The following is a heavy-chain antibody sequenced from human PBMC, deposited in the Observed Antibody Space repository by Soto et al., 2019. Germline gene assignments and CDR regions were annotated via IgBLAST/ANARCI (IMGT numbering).Heavy chain of an antibody. V-gene: IGHV3-33*01. CDR3: ARDRRYCSRSRCPNWFDP. Sequence: PACCMALPSRSEGFPVRRDCIHWGRPAQEKGMEWVAVIWYDGSNKYYADSVKGRFTISRDNSKNTLYLQMNSLRAEDTAVYYCARDRRYCSRSRCPNWFDPWGQGTLVTVSS. D-gene: IGHD2-15*01. J-gene: IGHJ5*02. CDR1: GFPVRRDC. CDR2: IWYDGSNK.